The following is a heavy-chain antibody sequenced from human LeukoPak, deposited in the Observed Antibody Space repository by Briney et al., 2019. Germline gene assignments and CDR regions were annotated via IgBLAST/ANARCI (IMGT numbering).Heavy chain of an antibody. CDR2: IYYSGST. D-gene: IGHD2-15*01. CDR3: ASSGVVAGFDY. J-gene: IGHJ4*02. CDR1: GGSISSYY. V-gene: IGHV4-59*01. Sequence: PSETLSLTCTVSGGSISSYYWSWIRQPPGKGLEWIGYIYYSGSTNYNPSLKSRVTISVDTSKNQFSLKLSSVTAADTAVYYCASSGVVAGFDYWGQGTLVTVSS.